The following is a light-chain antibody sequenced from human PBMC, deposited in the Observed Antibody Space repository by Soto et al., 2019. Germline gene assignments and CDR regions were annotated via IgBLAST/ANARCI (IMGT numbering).Light chain of an antibody. Sequence: EIVLTQSPGTLSLSPGERATLSCRASQSVSSSYLAWYQQKPGQAPRFLIYGASSRATGIPDRFSSSGSGTDFTLTISRLEPEDFAVYYCQQYDSSITFGQGTRLEIK. CDR1: QSVSSSY. V-gene: IGKV3-20*01. CDR3: QQYDSSIT. CDR2: GAS. J-gene: IGKJ5*01.